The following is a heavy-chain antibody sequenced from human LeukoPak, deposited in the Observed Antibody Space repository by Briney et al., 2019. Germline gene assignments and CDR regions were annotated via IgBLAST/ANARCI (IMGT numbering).Heavy chain of an antibody. CDR3: GKGRVSE. J-gene: IGHJ4*02. V-gene: IGHV3-23*01. D-gene: IGHD6-19*01. CDR2: IHADGVGT. CDR1: GFPFNTQD. Sequence: GGSLRLSCAASGFPFNTQDMRWVRQAPGKGLEWVSSIHADGVGTFYADSDRGRFTISRDNSKNTLDLQMNSLRVEDTAVYYCGKGRVSEWGQGTLVTVSS.